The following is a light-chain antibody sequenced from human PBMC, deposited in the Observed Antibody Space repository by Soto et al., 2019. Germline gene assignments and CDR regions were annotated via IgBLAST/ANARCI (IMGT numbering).Light chain of an antibody. J-gene: IGKJ4*01. CDR1: QSVRSY. CDR2: DAS. CDR3: QQRSNWLT. V-gene: IGKV3-11*01. Sequence: EIVLTQSPATLSLFPGEGATLSCRASQSVRSYLAWYQQKPGQAPRLLIYDASNRATGIPARFSGSGSGTDFTLTISSLEPEDFAVYYCQQRSNWLTFGGGTKVEIK.